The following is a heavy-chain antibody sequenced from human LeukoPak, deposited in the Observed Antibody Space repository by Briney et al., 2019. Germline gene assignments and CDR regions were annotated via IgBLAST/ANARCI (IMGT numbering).Heavy chain of an antibody. V-gene: IGHV3-23*01. CDR1: GFTFSSYA. CDR3: ARDKYYDFWSGYYSARGFDY. Sequence: GGSLRLSCEASGFTFSSYAMSWVRQAPGKGLEWVSVISGTGGSTYYADSVKGRFTISRDNSKNTLYLQMNSLRAEDTAVYYCARDKYYDFWSGYYSARGFDYWGQGTLVTVSS. CDR2: ISGTGGST. J-gene: IGHJ4*02. D-gene: IGHD3-3*01.